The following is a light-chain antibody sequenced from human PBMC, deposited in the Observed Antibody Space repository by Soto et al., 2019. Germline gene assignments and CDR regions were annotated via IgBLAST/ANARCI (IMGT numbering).Light chain of an antibody. CDR3: SSYTSSSTLDV. CDR2: EVS. Sequence: QSVLTQPASVSGSPGQSITISCTGTSSDVGANIFVSWHQQHPGKAPKLMIYEVSNRPSGVSNRFSGSKSGNTASLTISGLQAEDEADYYCSSYTSSSTLDVFGGGTKLTVL. CDR1: SSDVGANIF. V-gene: IGLV2-14*01. J-gene: IGLJ2*01.